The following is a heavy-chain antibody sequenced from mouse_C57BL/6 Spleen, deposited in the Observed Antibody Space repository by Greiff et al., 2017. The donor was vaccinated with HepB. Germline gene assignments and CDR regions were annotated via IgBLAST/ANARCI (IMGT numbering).Heavy chain of an antibody. V-gene: IGHV1-80*01. CDR2: IYPGDGDT. Sequence: QVQLQQSGAELVKPGASVKISCKASGYAFSSYWMNWVKQRPGKGLEWIGQIYPGDGDTNYNGKFKGQATLTADKSSSTAYLQLSSLTSEDSAVYFCALAGTGAIDYWGQGTSVTVSS. CDR3: ALAGTGAIDY. CDR1: GYAFSSYW. J-gene: IGHJ4*01. D-gene: IGHD4-1*01.